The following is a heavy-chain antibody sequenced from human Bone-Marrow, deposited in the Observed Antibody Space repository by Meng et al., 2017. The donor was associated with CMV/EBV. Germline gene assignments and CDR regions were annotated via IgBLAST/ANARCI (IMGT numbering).Heavy chain of an antibody. CDR1: GFTFSSYE. D-gene: IGHD1-26*01. V-gene: IGHV3-48*03. CDR3: ARRGALRDYYYGMDV. CDR2: ISSSGSTI. Sequence: GESLKIFCAASGFTFSSYEMNWVRQAPGKGLEWVSYISSSGSTIYYADSVKGRFTISRDNAKNSLYLQMNSLRAEDTAVYYCARRGALRDYYYGMDVWGQGTTVTVSS. J-gene: IGHJ6*02.